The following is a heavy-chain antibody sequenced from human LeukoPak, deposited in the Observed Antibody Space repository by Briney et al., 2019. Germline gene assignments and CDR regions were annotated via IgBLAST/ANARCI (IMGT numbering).Heavy chain of an antibody. J-gene: IGHJ4*02. CDR1: GFTFSRYW. D-gene: IGHD1-26*01. V-gene: IGHV3-74*01. Sequence: GGSLRLSCAASGFTFSRYWMHWVRQAPGKGLVWVSCIKSDGSSTSIADSAKGRFTISRDNAKNTVYLQMNSLRAEDTAVYYCARDNRSYNFDYWGQGTLVTVSS. CDR2: IKSDGSST. CDR3: ARDNRSYNFDY.